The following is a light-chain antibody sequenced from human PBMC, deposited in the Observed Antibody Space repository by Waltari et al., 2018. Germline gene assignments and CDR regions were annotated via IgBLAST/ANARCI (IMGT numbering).Light chain of an antibody. CDR3: QQYYTTPSIT. V-gene: IGKV1-NL1*01. CDR2: AAS. J-gene: IGKJ5*01. CDR1: ENIKNA. Sequence: DIQMTQSPSSLSASVGDRVTITCRASENIKNALAWYHQKPGKAPKLLVYAASKLESGVPSKFSGSGSGTDYSLTISDPQLEDFATYYCQQYYTTPSITFGQGTRLEIK.